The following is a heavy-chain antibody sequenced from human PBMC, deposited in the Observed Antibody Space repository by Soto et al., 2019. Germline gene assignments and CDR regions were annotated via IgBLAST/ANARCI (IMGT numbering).Heavy chain of an antibody. V-gene: IGHV4-38-2*01. CDR3: ASLYCTNGVCFDY. CDR2: IYHSGST. CDR1: GYSISSGYY. Sequence: SETLSLTCAVSGYSISSGYYWGWIRQPPGKGLEWIGSIYHSGSTYYNPSLKSRVTISVATSKNQFSLKLSSVTAADTAVYYCASLYCTNGVCFDYWGQGTLVTVSS. D-gene: IGHD2-8*01. J-gene: IGHJ4*02.